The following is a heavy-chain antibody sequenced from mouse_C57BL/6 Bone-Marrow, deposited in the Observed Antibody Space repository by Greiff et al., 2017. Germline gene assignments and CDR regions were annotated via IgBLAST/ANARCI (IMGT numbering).Heavy chain of an antibody. D-gene: IGHD2-4*01. V-gene: IGHV1-52*01. CDR2: IDPSDSET. Sequence: VQLQQPGAELVRPGSSVKLSCKASGYTFTSYWMHWVKQRPIQGLEWIGNIDPSDSETHYNQKFKGKATLTVDQSSSTAYMQLNSLTSEDSAVYYCARGYDYDYAMDYWGQGTSVTVSS. CDR1: GYTFTSYW. J-gene: IGHJ4*01. CDR3: ARGYDYDYAMDY.